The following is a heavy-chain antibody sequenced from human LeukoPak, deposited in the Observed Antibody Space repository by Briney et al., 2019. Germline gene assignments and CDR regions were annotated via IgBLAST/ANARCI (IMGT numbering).Heavy chain of an antibody. CDR2: IYYSGST. CDR1: GGSISSSSYY. Sequence: SETLSLTCTVSGGSISSSSYYWGWIRQPPGKGLEWIGSIYYSGSTYYNPSLKSRVTISVDTSKNQFSLKLSSVTAADTAVYYCARGGGGDYVWGSYRRPFDYWGQGTLVTVSS. CDR3: ARGGGGDYVWGSYRRPFDY. J-gene: IGHJ4*02. D-gene: IGHD3-16*02. V-gene: IGHV4-39*07.